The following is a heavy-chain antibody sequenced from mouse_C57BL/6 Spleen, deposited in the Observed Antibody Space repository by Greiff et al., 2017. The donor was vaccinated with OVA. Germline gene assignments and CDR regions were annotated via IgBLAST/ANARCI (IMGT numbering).Heavy chain of an antibody. CDR1: GYTFTDYY. CDR3: ARDEGYYYGSSSWYFDV. Sequence: QVQLQQSGAELVKPGASVKISCKASGYTFTDYYINWVKQRPGQGLEWIGKIGPGSGSTYYNEKFKGKATLTADKSSSTAYMQLSSLTSEDSAVYFCARDEGYYYGSSSWYFDVWGTGTTVTVSS. CDR2: IGPGSGST. V-gene: IGHV1-77*01. J-gene: IGHJ1*03. D-gene: IGHD1-1*01.